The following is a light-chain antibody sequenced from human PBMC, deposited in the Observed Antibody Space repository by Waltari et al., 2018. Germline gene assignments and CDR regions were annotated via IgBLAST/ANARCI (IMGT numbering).Light chain of an antibody. V-gene: IGKV3-15*01. J-gene: IGKJ4*01. CDR2: GAS. CDR3: HQYNNWPPTNT. Sequence: EIVMTQSPATLSVSPGERATLSCMASQSVSSNLAWYQQKPGQAPRLLIYGASTRATGIPARFSGSGSGTEFTLTISSLQSEDFAVYYCHQYNNWPPTNTFGGGTKVEIK. CDR1: QSVSSN.